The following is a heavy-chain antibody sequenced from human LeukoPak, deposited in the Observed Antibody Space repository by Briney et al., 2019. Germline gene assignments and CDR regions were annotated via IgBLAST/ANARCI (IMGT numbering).Heavy chain of an antibody. V-gene: IGHV3-43*02. J-gene: IGHJ4*02. CDR1: GFTFSSYA. CDR2: ISGSGGST. D-gene: IGHD6-13*01. CDR3: AKDIGSSEPLGFDY. Sequence: PGGPLRLSCAASGFTFSSYAMNWVRQAPGKGLEWVSVISGSGGSTHYADSVKGRFTISRDNSKNSLYLQMNSLRTEDTALYYCAKDIGSSEPLGFDYWGQGTLVTVSS.